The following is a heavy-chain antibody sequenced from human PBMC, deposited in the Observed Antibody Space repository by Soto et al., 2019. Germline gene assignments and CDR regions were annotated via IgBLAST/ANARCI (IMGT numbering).Heavy chain of an antibody. D-gene: IGHD2-2*01. CDR2: IIPILAIT. J-gene: IGHJ4*02. V-gene: IGHV1-69*08. Sequence: QVQLVQSGAEVKKPGSSVMVSCKASGGTFSSHTISWVRQAPGQGLEWIGRIIPILAITNYAQKFQGRVTITADKATSTAYMELCSLRSDDTAVYYCARDKACSNINCYGHLDYWGQGTLVTVSS. CDR3: ARDKACSNINCYGHLDY. CDR1: GGTFSSHT.